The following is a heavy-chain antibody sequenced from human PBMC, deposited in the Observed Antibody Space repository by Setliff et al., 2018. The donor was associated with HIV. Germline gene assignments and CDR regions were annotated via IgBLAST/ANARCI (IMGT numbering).Heavy chain of an antibody. CDR2: IDNDVTTT. Sequence: GESPKISCAASGFPFSDYWMHWVRQAPGKGLVWVSHIDNDVTTTNYADSVKGRFTISRDNAKNTLYLQMNSLRAEDTAVYYCARASGCIDGVCYAYSYYALDVWGQGTTVTVSS. D-gene: IGHD2-8*01. J-gene: IGHJ6*02. CDR1: GFPFSDYW. CDR3: ARASGCIDGVCYAYSYYALDV. V-gene: IGHV3-74*01.